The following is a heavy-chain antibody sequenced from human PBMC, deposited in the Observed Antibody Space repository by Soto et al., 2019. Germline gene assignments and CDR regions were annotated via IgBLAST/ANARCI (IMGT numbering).Heavy chain of an antibody. D-gene: IGHD2-15*01. CDR1: GFTFSSYE. V-gene: IGHV3-48*03. CDR3: ARFGRVYYYGMDV. CDR2: ISSSGSTI. Sequence: PGGSLRLSCAASGFTFSSYEMSWVRQAPGKGLEWVSYISSSGSTIYYADSVKGRFTISRDNAKNSLYLQMNSLRAEDTAVYYCARFGRVYYYGMDVWGQGTTVTVYS. J-gene: IGHJ6*02.